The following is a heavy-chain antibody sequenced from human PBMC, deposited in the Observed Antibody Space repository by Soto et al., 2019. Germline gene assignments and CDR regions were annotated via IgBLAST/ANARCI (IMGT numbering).Heavy chain of an antibody. V-gene: IGHV4-59*08. CDR3: ARSSYYYDSSGYFFSWFDP. Sequence: SETLSLTCTISGDSIGTHYWSWIRQPPGKGLEWIGYIYYTGSTKFNPSLQSRVTMSVDTSKNQFSLRLSSVTAADTAVYYCARSSYYYDSSGYFFSWFDPWGQGTLVTV. J-gene: IGHJ5*02. CDR1: GDSIGTHY. D-gene: IGHD3-22*01. CDR2: IYYTGST.